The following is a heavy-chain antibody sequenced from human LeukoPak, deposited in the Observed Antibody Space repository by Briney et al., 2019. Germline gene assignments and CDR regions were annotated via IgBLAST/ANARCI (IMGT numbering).Heavy chain of an antibody. V-gene: IGHV1-69*13. CDR2: IIPIFGTA. D-gene: IGHD3-10*01. CDR3: ARDLSVRGVIGAFDI. Sequence: ASVKVSCKASGGTFSSYAISWVRQAPGQGLEWMGGIIPIFGTANYAQKFQGRVTITADESTSTAYMELSSLRSEDTAVYYCARDLSVRGVIGAFDIWGQGTMVTVSS. CDR1: GGTFSSYA. J-gene: IGHJ3*02.